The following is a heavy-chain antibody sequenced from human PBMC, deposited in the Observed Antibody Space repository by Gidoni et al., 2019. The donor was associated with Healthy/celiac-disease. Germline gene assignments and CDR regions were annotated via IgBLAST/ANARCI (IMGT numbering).Heavy chain of an antibody. Sequence: QIQLVQSGAEVKKPGSSVKVSCKASGGTFSSYAISWVRQAPGQGLEWMGRIIPILGIANDAQKFQGRVTITTDKSTSTAYMELSSLRSEDTAVYYCAREGRYSGYDLPDYWGQGTLVTVSS. CDR1: GGTFSSYA. CDR3: AREGRYSGYDLPDY. J-gene: IGHJ4*02. V-gene: IGHV1-69*04. D-gene: IGHD5-12*01. CDR2: IIPILGIA.